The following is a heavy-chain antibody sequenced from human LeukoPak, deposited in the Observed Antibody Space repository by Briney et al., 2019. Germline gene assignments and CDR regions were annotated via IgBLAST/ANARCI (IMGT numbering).Heavy chain of an antibody. CDR3: ARSFDTNAFDI. J-gene: IGHJ3*02. D-gene: IGHD2/OR15-2a*01. CDR2: IYSSGNT. CDR1: GDSISIYY. Sequence: SETLSLTCTVSGDSISIYYWSWIRQPAGRGLEWIGRIYSSGNTNYNPSLKGRVTMSVDTSNNQFSLNLRSVTTADTAVYYCARSFDTNAFDIWGQGTMVTVSS. V-gene: IGHV4-4*07.